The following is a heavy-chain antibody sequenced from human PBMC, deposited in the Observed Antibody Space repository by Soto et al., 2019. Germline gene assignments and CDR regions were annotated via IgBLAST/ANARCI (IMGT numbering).Heavy chain of an antibody. J-gene: IGHJ6*03. V-gene: IGHV3-33*01. D-gene: IGHD2-21*01. Sequence: GGSLRLSCAASGFTFSSYGMHWVRQAPGKGLEWVAVIWYDGSNKYYADSVKGRFTISRDNSKNTLYLQMNSLRAEDTAVYYCARVFNGLGWNRYYYYYYYMDVWGKGTTVTVSS. CDR1: GFTFSSYG. CDR2: IWYDGSNK. CDR3: ARVFNGLGWNRYYYYYYYMDV.